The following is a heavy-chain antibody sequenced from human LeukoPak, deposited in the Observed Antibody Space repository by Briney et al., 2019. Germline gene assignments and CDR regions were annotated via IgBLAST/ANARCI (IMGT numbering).Heavy chain of an antibody. Sequence: PGGSLRLSCAASGFIFSNYGMNWVRQAPEKGLEWIGRIRNKASNYVTEYAASVKGRFTFSRDDSKNSVYLQMNSLKPADTAVYYCARGGRNGYNSPFDYWGLGSLVTVSS. CDR2: IRNKASNYVT. V-gene: IGHV3-72*01. D-gene: IGHD5-24*01. CDR1: GFIFSNYG. CDR3: ARGGRNGYNSPFDY. J-gene: IGHJ4*02.